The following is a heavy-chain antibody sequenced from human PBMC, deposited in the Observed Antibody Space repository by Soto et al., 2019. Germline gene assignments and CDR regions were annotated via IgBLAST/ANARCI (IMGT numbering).Heavy chain of an antibody. CDR3: ARALAAADLTPPYNWFDP. CDR1: GGSISSYY. CDR2: IYYSGST. D-gene: IGHD6-13*01. V-gene: IGHV4-59*01. Sequence: QVQLQESGPGLVKPSETLSLTCTVSGGSISSYYWGWIRQPPGKGLEWIGYIYYSGSTNYNPSLKSRVTISVDTSKNQFSLKLSSVTAADTAVYYCARALAAADLTPPYNWFDPWGQGTLVTVSS. J-gene: IGHJ5*02.